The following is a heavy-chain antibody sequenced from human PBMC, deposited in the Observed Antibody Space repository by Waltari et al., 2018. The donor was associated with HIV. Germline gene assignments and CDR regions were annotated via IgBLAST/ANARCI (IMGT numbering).Heavy chain of an antibody. CDR2: IYISGST. CDR1: GGPISCGSYY. CDR3: ARGVPAATDGFDP. D-gene: IGHD2-2*01. Sequence: QVQLQESGPGLVKPSPTLSLTCTVSGGPISCGSYYWSWIRQPAGQGLEWIGRIYISGSTNYNPAVKSRVTISVDTSKNHFSLKLSSVTAADTAVYYCARGVPAATDGFDPWGQGTLVTVSS. J-gene: IGHJ5*02. V-gene: IGHV4-61*02.